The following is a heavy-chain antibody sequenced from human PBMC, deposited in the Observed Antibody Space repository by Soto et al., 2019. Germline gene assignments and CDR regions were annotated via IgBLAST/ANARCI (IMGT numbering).Heavy chain of an antibody. CDR1: AASFSKYY. V-gene: IGHV4-4*09. J-gene: IGHJ4*02. Sequence: TSETLSLTCTVSAASFSKYYWTWIRQPPGQGLGWIGYISINGNTKYNPALEGRLTISIDTSKKEFSLKLTAVTAADAAVYYCASVTFGGIVLAHWGQGTLVTVSS. CDR3: ASVTFGGIVLAH. CDR2: ISINGNT. D-gene: IGHD3-16*01.